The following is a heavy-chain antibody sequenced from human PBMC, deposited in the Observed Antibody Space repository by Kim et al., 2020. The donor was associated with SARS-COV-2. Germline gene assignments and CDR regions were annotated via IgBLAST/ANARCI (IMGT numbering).Heavy chain of an antibody. CDR2: IKRKTDGGTT. Sequence: GGSLRLSCAASGFTFSNAWMSWVRQAPGKGLEWVGRIKRKTDGGTTDYAAPVKGRFTISRDDSKNTLYLQMNSLKTEDTDVYYSTTTREYYDSSGYLYWG. CDR3: TTTREYYDSSGYLY. J-gene: IGHJ4*01. D-gene: IGHD3-22*01. CDR1: GFTFSNAW. V-gene: IGHV3-15*01.